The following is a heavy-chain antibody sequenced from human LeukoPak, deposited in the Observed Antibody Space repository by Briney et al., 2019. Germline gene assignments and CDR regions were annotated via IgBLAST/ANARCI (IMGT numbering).Heavy chain of an antibody. Sequence: SGGSLRLSCAASGFTFDDYAMHWVRQAPGKGLEWVSGISWNSGSIGYADSVKGRFTISRDNAKNSLYLQMNSLRAEDTALYYCATPGYWGQGTLVTVSS. V-gene: IGHV3-9*01. J-gene: IGHJ4*02. CDR2: ISWNSGSI. CDR3: ATPGY. CDR1: GFTFDDYA.